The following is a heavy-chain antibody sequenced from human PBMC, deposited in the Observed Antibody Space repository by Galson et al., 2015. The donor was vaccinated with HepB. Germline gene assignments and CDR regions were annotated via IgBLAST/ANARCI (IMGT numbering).Heavy chain of an antibody. J-gene: IGHJ4*02. CDR1: GFTFSSYS. CDR3: ARGATVTRGGYYFDY. CDR2: ISSSSSYI. D-gene: IGHD4-17*01. V-gene: IGHV3-21*01. Sequence: SLRLSCAASGFTFSSYSMNWVRQAPGKGLEWVSSISSSSSYIYYADSVKGRFTISRDNAKNSLYLQMNSLRAEDTAVYYCARGATVTRGGYYFDYWGQGTLVTVSS.